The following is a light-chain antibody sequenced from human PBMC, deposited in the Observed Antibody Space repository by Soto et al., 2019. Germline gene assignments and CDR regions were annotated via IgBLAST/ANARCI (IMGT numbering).Light chain of an antibody. J-gene: IGLJ3*02. Sequence: QSVLTQPPSVSGAPGQRVTISCTASSSNIGAGYDVHWYQQLPVTVPKLLIYGNSNRPSGVPDRFSGSKSGTSASLAITGLQAEDEADYYCQSYDSSLSGWVFGGGTKLTVL. CDR1: SSNIGAGYD. CDR3: QSYDSSLSGWV. V-gene: IGLV1-40*01. CDR2: GNS.